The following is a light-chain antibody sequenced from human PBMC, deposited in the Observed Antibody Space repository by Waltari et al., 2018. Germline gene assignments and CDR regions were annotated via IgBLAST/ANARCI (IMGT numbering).Light chain of an antibody. J-gene: IGLJ3*02. CDR2: DTN. CDR1: VANIGAQYE. Sequence: QSVLTQPPSVSGPPGQRVTISCAGGVANIGAQYEIHSYQFLPETAPRLLIYDTNKRPSGVPDRFSGSKSATSASLAITGLQPEDEAHYYCQSYDKSLSGWVFGGGTKLTVL. CDR3: QSYDKSLSGWV. V-gene: IGLV1-40*01.